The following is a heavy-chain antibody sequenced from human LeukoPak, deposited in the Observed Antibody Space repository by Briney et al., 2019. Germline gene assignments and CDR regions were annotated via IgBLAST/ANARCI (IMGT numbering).Heavy chain of an antibody. Sequence: GGSLRLSCAASGFSFSSSEMNWVRQAPGKGLEWVSYISGSGTTIYYADSVKGRFTISRDNAKKSLYLQMNSLRAEDTSVYYCARDYDISSGAMDVWGKGTTVTVPS. J-gene: IGHJ6*04. CDR3: ARDYDISSGAMDV. D-gene: IGHD3-9*01. V-gene: IGHV3-48*03. CDR1: GFSFSSSE. CDR2: ISGSGTTI.